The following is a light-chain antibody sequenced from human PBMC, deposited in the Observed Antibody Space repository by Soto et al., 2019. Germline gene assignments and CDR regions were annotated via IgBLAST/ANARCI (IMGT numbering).Light chain of an antibody. V-gene: IGKV1-27*01. CDR1: QGISTY. CDR2: AAS. J-gene: IGKJ2*01. Sequence: DIQMTQSPSSLSASVGDRVTITCRASQGISTYLAWYQQKPRKVPKLLIYAASTLQSGVPSRFSGSGSGTDFTLTISSLQPEDVATYYCQKYNSAPHTFGQGTKLEIK. CDR3: QKYNSAPHT.